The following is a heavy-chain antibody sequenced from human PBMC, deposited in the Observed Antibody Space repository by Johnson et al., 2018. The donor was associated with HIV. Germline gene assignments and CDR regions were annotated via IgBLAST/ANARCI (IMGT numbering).Heavy chain of an antibody. CDR1: GFNFDDYG. Sequence: VQLVESGGGLIQPGGSLRLSCAASGFNFDDYGMSWVRQAPGKGLEWVSGINWNGASTGYADSVKGRFTVSRDNANNSLYLQMNSLRAEDTAVYYCARPDSSSARAHDAFDIWGQGTMVTVSS. V-gene: IGHV3-20*04. J-gene: IGHJ3*02. CDR2: INWNGAST. CDR3: ARPDSSSARAHDAFDI. D-gene: IGHD6-6*01.